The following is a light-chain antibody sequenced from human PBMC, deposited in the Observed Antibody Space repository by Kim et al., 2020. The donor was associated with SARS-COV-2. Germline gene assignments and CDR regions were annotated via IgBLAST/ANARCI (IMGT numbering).Light chain of an antibody. J-gene: IGKJ2*01. CDR1: QSVGNRSKDKKF. Sequence: DIEMRQSPDALAVSLGERATINCTESQSVGNRSKDKKFLDGYQQRTGQSPQLLLYWASTRASGVSDRFSGSGSYFYFTLTIDNVQAASLAVYHCQQHSTTPYTFGQGTKLEI. CDR3: QQHSTTPYT. V-gene: IGKV4-1*01. CDR2: WAS.